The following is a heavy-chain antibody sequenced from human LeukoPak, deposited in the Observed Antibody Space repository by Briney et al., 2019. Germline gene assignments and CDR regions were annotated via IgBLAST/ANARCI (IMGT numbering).Heavy chain of an antibody. D-gene: IGHD6-19*01. CDR2: ISYDGSNK. Sequence: PGGSLRLSWAAAGFTFSSYAMHWVRQAPGKGLEWVAVISYDGSNKYYADSVKGRLTISRDNSKNTLYLQMNSLRAEDTAVYYCARDKQWLVRPGYYYYGMDVWGKGTTVTVSS. J-gene: IGHJ6*04. CDR1: GFTFSSYA. CDR3: ARDKQWLVRPGYYYYGMDV. V-gene: IGHV3-30*04.